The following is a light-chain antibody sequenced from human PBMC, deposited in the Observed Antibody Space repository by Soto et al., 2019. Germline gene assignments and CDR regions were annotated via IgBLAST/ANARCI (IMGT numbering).Light chain of an antibody. Sequence: QAVVTQEPSLTVSPGGTVTLTCASSAGAVTSAYYTNWLQQKPGQAPRALIYSTSEKHSWTPARFSGSLLGGKAALTLSASQPEDGAEQYLPLLYGGAPVLFGRGAKLTVL. CDR2: STS. CDR3: PLLYGGAPVL. CDR1: AGAVTSAYY. J-gene: IGLJ2*01. V-gene: IGLV7-43*01.